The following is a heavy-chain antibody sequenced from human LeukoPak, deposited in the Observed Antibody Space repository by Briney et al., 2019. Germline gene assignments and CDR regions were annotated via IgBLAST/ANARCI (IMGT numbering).Heavy chain of an antibody. CDR1: GGSISSGSYY. CDR2: IYSYGST. D-gene: IGHD3-9*01. CDR3: ARLSRPRHDTLTGFDLHWFFDF. J-gene: IGHJ2*01. V-gene: IGHV4-61*02. Sequence: PSQTLSLTCAVSGGSISSGSYYWNWIRQPAGKGLEWIGRIYSYGSTDYNPSLQSRISISRDTSKNQFSLNLRSVTAADTAVYFCARLSRPRHDTLTGFDLHWFFDFWGRGALVTVSS.